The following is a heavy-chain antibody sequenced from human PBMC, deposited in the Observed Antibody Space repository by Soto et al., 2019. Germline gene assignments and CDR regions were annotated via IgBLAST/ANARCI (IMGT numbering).Heavy chain of an antibody. D-gene: IGHD6-13*01. CDR1: GYTFTGYY. CDR2: INPNSGGT. V-gene: IGHV1-2*04. J-gene: IGHJ6*02. Sequence: ASVKVSCKASGYTFTGYYMHWVRQAPGQGLEWMGWINPNSGGTNYAQKFQGWVTMTRDTSISTAYMELSRLRSGDTAVYYCARDQGKRIAAAGTEFYYYYYGMDVWGQGTTVTVSS. CDR3: ARDQGKRIAAAGTEFYYYYYGMDV.